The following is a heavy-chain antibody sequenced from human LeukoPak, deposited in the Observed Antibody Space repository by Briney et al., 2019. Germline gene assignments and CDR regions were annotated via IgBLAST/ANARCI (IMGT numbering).Heavy chain of an antibody. Sequence: AGRSLRLSCAASGFTFSNYAMHWVRQAPGKGLEWVALISYDGSAEKNAASVKGRFTISRDNSKNTLYLQMNSLRTEDTAVYYCARALGSSWDSSLDSWGQGTLVPVSS. D-gene: IGHD6-13*01. CDR1: GFTFSNYA. CDR3: ARALGSSWDSSLDS. V-gene: IGHV3-30*04. CDR2: ISYDGSAE. J-gene: IGHJ4*02.